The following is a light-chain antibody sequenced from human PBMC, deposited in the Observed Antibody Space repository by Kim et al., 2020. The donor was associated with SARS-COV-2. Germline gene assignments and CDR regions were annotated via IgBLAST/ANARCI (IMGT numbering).Light chain of an antibody. Sequence: EIVLTQSPVTLSLSPGERVTLSCRASQTVRNYLAWYQQKRGQPPRLLIYDASNRATGIPARFSGSGSGTDFTHTISSLEPEDFAVYYCQQRSDWPLTFGGGTKVDIK. J-gene: IGKJ4*01. CDR3: QQRSDWPLT. CDR2: DAS. CDR1: QTVRNY. V-gene: IGKV3-11*01.